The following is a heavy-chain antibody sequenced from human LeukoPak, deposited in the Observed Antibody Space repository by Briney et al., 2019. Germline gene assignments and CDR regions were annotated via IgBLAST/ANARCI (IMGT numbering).Heavy chain of an antibody. CDR2: IYYSGST. V-gene: IGHV4-59*01. CDR1: AGSISGYY. D-gene: IGHD5-24*01. Sequence: SETLSFTCTVSAGSISGYYWSWIRQPPGKGLEWIGYIYYSGSTNYNPSLKSRVTISVDTSKNQFSLKLSSVTAADTAVYYCARGSRDGYNFGWFDPWGQGTLVTVSS. CDR3: ARGSRDGYNFGWFDP. J-gene: IGHJ5*02.